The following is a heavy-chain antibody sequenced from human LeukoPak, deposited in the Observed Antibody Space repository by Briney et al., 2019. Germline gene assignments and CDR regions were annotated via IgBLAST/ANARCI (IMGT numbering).Heavy chain of an antibody. D-gene: IGHD1-26*01. CDR2: ISSSGSTI. J-gene: IGHJ4*02. CDR1: GFTFSSYE. V-gene: IGHV3-48*03. Sequence: PGGSLRLSCAASGFTFSSYEMNWVRQAPGKGLEWVSYISSSGSTIYYADSVKGRFTISRDNSKNTLYLQMNSLRAEDTAVYYCARASGSYFNYWGQGTLVTVSS. CDR3: ARASGSYFNY.